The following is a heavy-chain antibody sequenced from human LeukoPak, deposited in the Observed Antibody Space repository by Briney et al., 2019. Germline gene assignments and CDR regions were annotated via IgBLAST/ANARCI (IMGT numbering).Heavy chain of an antibody. V-gene: IGHV1-69*06. CDR3: ARVATRGYSSGWPFFDY. D-gene: IGHD6-19*01. CDR1: GGTFSSYA. CDR2: IIPIFGTA. Sequence: SVKVSCTASGGTFSSYAISWVRQAPGQGLEWMGGIIPIFGTANYAQKFQGRVTITADKSTSTAYMELSSLRSEDTAVYYCARVATRGYSSGWPFFDYWGQGTLVTVSS. J-gene: IGHJ4*02.